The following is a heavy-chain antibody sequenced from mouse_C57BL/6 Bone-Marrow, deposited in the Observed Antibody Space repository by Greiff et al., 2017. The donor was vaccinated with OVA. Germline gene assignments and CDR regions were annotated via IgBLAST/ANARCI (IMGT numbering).Heavy chain of an antibody. CDR3: ARGPTTVVADY. CDR2: IYPGSGST. V-gene: IGHV1-55*01. CDR1: GSTFPSYW. D-gene: IGHD1-1*01. J-gene: IGHJ4*01. Sequence: QVQLQQPGAELVKPGASVKMSCKASGSTFPSYWLTWVKQRPGQGLEWIGDIYPGSGSTNYNEKFKSKATLTVDTSSSTAYMQLSSLTSEDSAVYYCARGPTTVVADYWGQGTSVTVSS.